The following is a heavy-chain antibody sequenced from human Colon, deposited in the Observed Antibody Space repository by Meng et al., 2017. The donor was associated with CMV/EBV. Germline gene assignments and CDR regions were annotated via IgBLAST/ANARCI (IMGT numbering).Heavy chain of an antibody. Sequence: LSLTCAASGFTFSSYGMHWVRQAPGKGLEWVAFIRYDGSNKYYADSVKGRFTISRDNSKNTLYLQMNSLRAEDTAVYYCAKGGAAAGYYFDYWGQGTLVTVSS. CDR3: AKGGAAAGYYFDY. J-gene: IGHJ4*02. V-gene: IGHV3-30*02. D-gene: IGHD6-25*01. CDR1: GFTFSSYG. CDR2: IRYDGSNK.